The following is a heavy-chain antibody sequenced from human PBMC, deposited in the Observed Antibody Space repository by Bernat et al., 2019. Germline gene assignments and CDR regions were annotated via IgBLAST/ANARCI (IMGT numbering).Heavy chain of an antibody. CDR3: ARAGHYYDSSGYVKNAFDI. V-gene: IGHV4-61*08. CDR2: IYYSGST. Sequence: QVQLQESGPGLVKPSQTLSLTCTVSGGSISSGGYYWSWIRQHPGKGLEWIGYIYYSGSTNYNPSLKSRVTISVDTSKNQFSLKLSSVTAADTAVYYCARAGHYYDSSGYVKNAFDIWGQGTMVTVSS. J-gene: IGHJ3*02. CDR1: GGSISSGGYY. D-gene: IGHD3-22*01.